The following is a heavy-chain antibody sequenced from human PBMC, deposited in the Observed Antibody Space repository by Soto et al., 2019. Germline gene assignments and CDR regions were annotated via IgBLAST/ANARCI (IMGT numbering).Heavy chain of an antibody. CDR1: GFTFSSYV. CDR3: AKVRSSGDYYVAAFDI. D-gene: IGHD1-26*01. V-gene: IGHV3-23*01. J-gene: IGHJ3*02. Sequence: EVQLLESGGGLVQPGGSLRLSCAASGFTFSSYVMSWVRQAPGKGLEWVSAIRGSGGTTYYADSVKGRFTISRDNSKNTLCLQMNSLRADDTAVFYCAKVRSSGDYYVAAFDIWGQGTMVSVSS. CDR2: IRGSGGTT.